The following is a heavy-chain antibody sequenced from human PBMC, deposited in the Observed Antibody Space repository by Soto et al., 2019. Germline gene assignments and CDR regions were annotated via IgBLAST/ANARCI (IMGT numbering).Heavy chain of an antibody. D-gene: IGHD4-4*01. CDR3: ARDRAEMTTNTLCY. Sequence: SETLSLTCTVSGGSISSSNYYWGWIRQPPGKGLDWIGSISYSGTTYYNQSLKSRVTISVDTSKNQFSLKLSTVTAADTAVYLCARDRAEMTTNTLCYWGKGTMVAVSS. V-gene: IGHV4-39*07. CDR1: GGSISSSNYY. CDR2: ISYSGTT. J-gene: IGHJ4*01.